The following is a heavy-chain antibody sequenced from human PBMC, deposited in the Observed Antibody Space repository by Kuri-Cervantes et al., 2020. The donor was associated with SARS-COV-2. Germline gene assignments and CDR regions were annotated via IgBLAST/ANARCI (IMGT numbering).Heavy chain of an antibody. Sequence: SETLSLTCAVYGGSFSDYYWSWIRQPPGKGLEWIGYIYYSGSTYYNPSLKSRVTISVDTSKNQFSLKLSSVTAADTAVYYRARAIFGVVLFDYWGQGTLVTVSS. CDR3: ARAIFGVVLFDY. CDR2: IYYSGST. J-gene: IGHJ4*02. D-gene: IGHD3-3*01. V-gene: IGHV4-30-4*08. CDR1: GGSFSDYY.